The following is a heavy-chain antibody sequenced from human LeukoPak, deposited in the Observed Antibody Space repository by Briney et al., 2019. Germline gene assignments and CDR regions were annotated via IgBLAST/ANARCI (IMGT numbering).Heavy chain of an antibody. Sequence: SETLSLTCTVSGASVSSSGFHWGWIRQPPGKGLEWIGTMSYTGPTYYNPSLQSRVIISLDTSKNQLSLRLSSVTAADTAVYYCARRLDVAGGWFDHWGQGTLVTVSS. J-gene: IGHJ5*02. D-gene: IGHD2-15*01. CDR1: GASVSSSGFH. CDR3: ARRLDVAGGWFDH. V-gene: IGHV4-39*01. CDR2: MSYTGPT.